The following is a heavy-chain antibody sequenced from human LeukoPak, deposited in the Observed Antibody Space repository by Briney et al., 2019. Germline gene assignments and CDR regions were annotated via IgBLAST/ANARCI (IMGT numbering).Heavy chain of an antibody. D-gene: IGHD1-14*01. J-gene: IGHJ4*02. Sequence: ASETLSLTCTVSGGSISSSSYYWGWIRQPPGKGLEWIGSIYYTGSTYYNPSLKSRVTISVDTSKNQFSLKLSSVTAADTAVYYCARELPEHGVYFDYWGQGTLVTVSS. CDR2: IYYTGST. V-gene: IGHV4-39*02. CDR1: GGSISSSSYY. CDR3: ARELPEHGVYFDY.